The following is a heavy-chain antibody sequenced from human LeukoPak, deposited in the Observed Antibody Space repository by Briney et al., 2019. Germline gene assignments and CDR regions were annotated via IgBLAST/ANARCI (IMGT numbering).Heavy chain of an antibody. J-gene: IGHJ4*02. V-gene: IGHV3-23*01. D-gene: IGHD1-26*01. CDR3: AKRAVGAAYYFDY. Sequence: PGGSLRLFCAASGFTSSSYVISWVSQARGKGRECVSDTSSGGESTQYEGPVKGRFTSSTDNSKASMVLNMKSLRAEDTDLYYCAKRAVGAAYYFDYWGQGTLVTVSS. CDR2: TSSGGEST. CDR1: GFTSSSYV.